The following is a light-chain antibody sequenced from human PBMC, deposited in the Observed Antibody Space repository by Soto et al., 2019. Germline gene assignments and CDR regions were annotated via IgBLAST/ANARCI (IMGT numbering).Light chain of an antibody. CDR2: DNN. J-gene: IGLJ1*01. CDR1: SSDVGAYNY. CDR3: GTWDSSLSAHV. Sequence: QSALTQPASVSGSPGQSISISCTGSSSDVGAYNYVAWYQQKPGKAPKLLIYDNNKRPSGIPDRFSGSKSGTSATLGITGLQTGDEADYYCGTWDSSLSAHVFGTGTKLTVL. V-gene: IGLV1-51*01.